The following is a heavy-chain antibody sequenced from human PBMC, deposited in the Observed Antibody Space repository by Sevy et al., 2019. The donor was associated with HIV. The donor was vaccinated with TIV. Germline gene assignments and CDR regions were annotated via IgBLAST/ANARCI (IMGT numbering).Heavy chain of an antibody. D-gene: IGHD3-10*01. CDR1: GFTFSSYG. Sequence: GGSLRLSCAASGFTFSSYGMHWVRQAPGKGLEWVAVIWYDGSNEYYADSVKGRFTISRDNSKNTLYLQMNSLRVEDTAVYYCARDPIRFRDPKNYFDYWGHGTLVTVSS. CDR2: IWYDGSNE. J-gene: IGHJ4*01. CDR3: ARDPIRFRDPKNYFDY. V-gene: IGHV3-33*01.